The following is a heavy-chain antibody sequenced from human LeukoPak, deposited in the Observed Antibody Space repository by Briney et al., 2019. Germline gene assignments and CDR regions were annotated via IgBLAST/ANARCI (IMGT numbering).Heavy chain of an antibody. Sequence: PGGSLRLSCAASGFTFRSYAMNWVRQAPGKGLEWVSVISGSGTNTDYADSVKGRFTISRDNSKNTLYLQMNSLRAEDTAVYYCAKDLNYGSGFSSNGFDYWGQGTLVTVSS. CDR1: GFTFRSYA. J-gene: IGHJ4*02. V-gene: IGHV3-23*01. CDR3: AKDLNYGSGFSSNGFDY. D-gene: IGHD3-10*01. CDR2: ISGSGTNT.